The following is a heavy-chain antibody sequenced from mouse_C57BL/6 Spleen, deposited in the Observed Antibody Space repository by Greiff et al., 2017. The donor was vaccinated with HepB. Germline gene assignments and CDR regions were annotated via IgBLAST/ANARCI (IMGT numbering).Heavy chain of an antibody. CDR1: GYTFTSYW. J-gene: IGHJ3*01. V-gene: IGHV1-55*01. CDR3: ARGAYYSNAWFAY. D-gene: IGHD2-5*01. Sequence: VQLQQSGAELVKPGASVKMSCKASGYTFTSYWITWVKQRPGQGLEWIGDIYPGSGSTNYNEKFKSKATLTVDTSSSTAYMQLSSLTSEDSAVYYGARGAYYSNAWFAYWGQGTLVTVSA. CDR2: IYPGSGST.